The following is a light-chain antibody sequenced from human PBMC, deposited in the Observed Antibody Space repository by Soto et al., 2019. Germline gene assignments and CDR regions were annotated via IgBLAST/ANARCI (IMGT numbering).Light chain of an antibody. V-gene: IGKV1-6*01. CDR2: GAS. J-gene: IGKJ1*01. CDR1: QGIRRD. Sequence: IQMTQSPSSLSASVGARVTISCRASQGIRRDLAWYQQKPGKVPKLLIFGASKLESGVPSRFSGSGFGTDFTLTISSLQPEDFATYYCLQDYNFPWAFGQGTKVEIK. CDR3: LQDYNFPWA.